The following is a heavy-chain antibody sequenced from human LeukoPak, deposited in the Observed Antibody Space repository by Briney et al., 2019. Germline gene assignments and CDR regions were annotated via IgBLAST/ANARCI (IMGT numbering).Heavy chain of an antibody. Sequence: GGSLRHPCAASGFTFSSYAMHWVRQAPGKGLEWVAVISYDGSNKYYADSVKGRFTISRDNSKNTLYLQMNSLRAEDTAVYYCARDHDYGDYEPIFHYWGQGTLVTVSS. CDR3: ARDHDYGDYEPIFHY. D-gene: IGHD4-17*01. CDR2: ISYDGSNK. CDR1: GFTFSSYA. J-gene: IGHJ4*02. V-gene: IGHV3-30*04.